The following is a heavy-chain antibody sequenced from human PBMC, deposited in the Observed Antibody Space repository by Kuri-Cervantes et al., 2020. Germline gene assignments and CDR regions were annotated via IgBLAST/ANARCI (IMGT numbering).Heavy chain of an antibody. CDR2: TSNDGSKT. V-gene: IGHV3-30-3*01. CDR3: AKALANYLDY. Sequence: GESLKISCAASGFTFSNYAMHWVRQAPGKGLDWVTVTSNDGSKTYYADSVKGRFTISRDNSKNTLYLQMNSLRAEDTAVYYCAKALANYLDYWGQGTLVTVSS. CDR1: GFTFSNYA. J-gene: IGHJ4*02.